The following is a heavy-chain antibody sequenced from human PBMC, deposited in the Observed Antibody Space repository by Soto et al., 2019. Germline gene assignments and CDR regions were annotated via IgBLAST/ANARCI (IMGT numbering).Heavy chain of an antibody. V-gene: IGHV1-3*01. J-gene: IGHJ5*02. CDR3: ARDRGIFGFDP. CDR2: INAGNGNT. CDR1: GYTFTSYA. Sequence: ASVKVSFKASGYTFTSYAMHWVRQAPGQRLEWMGWINAGNGNTKYSQKFQGRVTITRDTSASTAYMELSSLRSEDTAVYYCARDRGIFGFDPWGQGTLVTVSS. D-gene: IGHD1-26*01.